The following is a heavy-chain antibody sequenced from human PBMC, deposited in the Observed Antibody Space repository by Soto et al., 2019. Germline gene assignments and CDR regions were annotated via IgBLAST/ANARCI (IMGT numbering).Heavy chain of an antibody. V-gene: IGHV3-30*18. CDR3: AKGSQNYYDSSGYYFDAFDI. CDR1: GFTFSSYG. D-gene: IGHD3-22*01. Sequence: GGSLRLSCAASGFTFSSYGMHWVRQAPGKGLEWVAVISYDGSNKYYADSVKGRFTISRDNSKNTLYLQMNSLRAEDTAVYYCAKGSQNYYDSSGYYFDAFDIWGQGTMVT. CDR2: ISYDGSNK. J-gene: IGHJ3*02.